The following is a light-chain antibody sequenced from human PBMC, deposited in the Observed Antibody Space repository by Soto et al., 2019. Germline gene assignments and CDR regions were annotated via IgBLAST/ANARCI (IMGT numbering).Light chain of an antibody. CDR3: SSYTSSSTWV. CDR1: SSDVGGYNY. V-gene: IGLV2-14*01. Sequence: QSVLTQPASVSGSPGQSITISCTGTSSDVGGYNYVSWYQQHPGKAPKLMIYEVSNRPSGVSNRFSGSKSGNTASLTISGLQAEDEADYYCSSYTSSSTWVLGGGTQLTVL. J-gene: IGLJ7*01. CDR2: EVS.